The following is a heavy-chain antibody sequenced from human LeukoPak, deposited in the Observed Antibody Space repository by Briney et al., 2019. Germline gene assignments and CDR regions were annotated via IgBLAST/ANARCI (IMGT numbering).Heavy chain of an antibody. V-gene: IGHV1-46*01. CDR3: AQDISGGMYGIWFDP. J-gene: IGHJ5*02. Sequence: ASVKVSCKASGYTFTSYYMHWVRQAPGQGLEWMGIINPSGGSTSYAQKFQGRVTMTRDTPTSTVHMELSRLRSEDTAVYYCAQDISGGMYGIWFDPWGQGTLVTVSS. CDR1: GYTFTSYY. CDR2: INPSGGST. D-gene: IGHD2-8*01.